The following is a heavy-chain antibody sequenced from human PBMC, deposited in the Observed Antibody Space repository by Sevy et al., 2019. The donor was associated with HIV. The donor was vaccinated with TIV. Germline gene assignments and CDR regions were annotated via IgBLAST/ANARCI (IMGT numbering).Heavy chain of an antibody. D-gene: IGHD5-12*01. Sequence: ASVKVSCKLSGSILTELSMHWVRQAPGKGLEWMGYFDPEHGETIYAHSFQGRVTMTEDTSTDTAYMELSSLRSEDTAAYYCATCGSQPLLPRGIYNYYAMDVWGQGTTVTVSS. CDR3: ATCGSQPLLPRGIYNYYAMDV. CDR1: GSILTELS. J-gene: IGHJ6*02. CDR2: FDPEHGET. V-gene: IGHV1-24*01.